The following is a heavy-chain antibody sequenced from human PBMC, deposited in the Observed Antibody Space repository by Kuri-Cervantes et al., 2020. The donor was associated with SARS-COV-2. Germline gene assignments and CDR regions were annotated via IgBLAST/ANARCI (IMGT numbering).Heavy chain of an antibody. Sequence: GGSLRLSCAASGFTFSGHWIHWVRQAPGKGLVWVSRINPDGSYTNNADSVKGRFTISRDNSKNTLYLQMNSLRAEDTAVYYCARGYPAPGDYYYYGMDVWGQGTTVTVSS. J-gene: IGHJ6*02. CDR2: INPDGSYT. CDR3: ARGYPAPGDYYYYGMDV. D-gene: IGHD1-14*01. V-gene: IGHV3-74*01. CDR1: GFTFSGHW.